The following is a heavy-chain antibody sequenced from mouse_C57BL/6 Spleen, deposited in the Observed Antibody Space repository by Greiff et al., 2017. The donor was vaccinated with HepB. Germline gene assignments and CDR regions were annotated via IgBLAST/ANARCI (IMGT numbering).Heavy chain of an antibody. Sequence: EVQLQQSGPELVKPGASVKISCKASGYTFTDYYMNWVKQSHGKSLEWIGDINPNNGGTSYNQKFKGKATLTVDKSSSTAYMELRSLTSEDSAVYYCAREGFYGYDGWFAYWGQGTLVTVSA. D-gene: IGHD2-2*01. CDR1: GYTFTDYY. CDR3: AREGFYGYDGWFAY. V-gene: IGHV1-26*01. CDR2: INPNNGGT. J-gene: IGHJ3*01.